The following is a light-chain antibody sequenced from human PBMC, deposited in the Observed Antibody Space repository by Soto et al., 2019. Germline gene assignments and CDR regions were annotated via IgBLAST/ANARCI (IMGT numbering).Light chain of an antibody. CDR1: QSVSTSD. Sequence: EIVLPQSPGTLSLSPGERAPLSCRASQSVSTSDFAWYQQKPGQAPRLLMYGASHRASGIPDRFSGSGSGTDFTLTISRLEPEDFAVYYCQQYDRSLTFGGGTKVDIK. CDR2: GAS. CDR3: QQYDRSLT. J-gene: IGKJ4*01. V-gene: IGKV3-20*01.